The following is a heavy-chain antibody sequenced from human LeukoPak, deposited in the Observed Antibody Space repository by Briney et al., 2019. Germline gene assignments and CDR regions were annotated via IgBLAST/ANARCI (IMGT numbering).Heavy chain of an antibody. D-gene: IGHD6-13*01. CDR3: ARDGINYSSSWNY. J-gene: IGHJ4*02. V-gene: IGHV3-33*01. Sequence: GGSLRLSCAASGFTFSSYGMHWVRQAPGKGLEWVAVIWYDGSNKYYADSVKGRFTISRDNSKNTLYLQMNSLRAEDTAVYYCARDGINYSSSWNYWGQGSLVTVSS. CDR1: GFTFSSYG. CDR2: IWYDGSNK.